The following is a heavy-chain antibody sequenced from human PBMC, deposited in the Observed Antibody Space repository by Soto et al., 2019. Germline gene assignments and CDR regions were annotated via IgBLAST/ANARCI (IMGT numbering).Heavy chain of an antibody. D-gene: IGHD2-15*01. CDR3: ARDGGYCSGGSCYSEFEP. Sequence: QVQLVQSGAEVKKPGSSVKVSCKASGGTFSSYTISWVRQAPGQGLEWMGRIIPILGIANYAQKFQGRVTITADQSTSTDYMALSSLRSEDTAVYYCARDGGYCSGGSCYSEFEPWGQGTLVTVSS. CDR2: IIPILGIA. V-gene: IGHV1-69*08. CDR1: GGTFSSYT. J-gene: IGHJ5*02.